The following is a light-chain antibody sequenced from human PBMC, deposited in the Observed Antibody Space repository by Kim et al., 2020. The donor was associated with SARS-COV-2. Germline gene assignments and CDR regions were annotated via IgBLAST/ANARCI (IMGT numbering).Light chain of an antibody. V-gene: IGKV3-20*01. J-gene: IGKJ2*02. CDR3: QQYGTSPCT. CDR2: DAS. Sequence: LSPGETATLSCRASQSVASNYLAWYQQKPGQAPRLLIFDASTGATGISDRFSGSGSGTDFSLTISRLEPEDFAVYYCQQYGTSPCTFGQGTKLEI. CDR1: QSVASNY.